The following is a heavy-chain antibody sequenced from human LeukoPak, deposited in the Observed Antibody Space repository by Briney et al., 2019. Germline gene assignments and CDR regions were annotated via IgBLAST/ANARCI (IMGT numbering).Heavy chain of an antibody. V-gene: IGHV4-34*01. CDR1: GGSFSGYY. CDR3: AREGYSSSTSCAEDYYYYMDV. J-gene: IGHJ6*03. D-gene: IGHD2-2*01. Sequence: SETLSLTCAVYGGSFSGYYWRWTRQPPAKGLEWIGEINHSGSTNYNPALKSQVTISVDTSKNQFSLKLRSVTAADTAVYYCAREGYSSSTSCAEDYYYYMDVWGKGTTVTVSS. CDR2: INHSGST.